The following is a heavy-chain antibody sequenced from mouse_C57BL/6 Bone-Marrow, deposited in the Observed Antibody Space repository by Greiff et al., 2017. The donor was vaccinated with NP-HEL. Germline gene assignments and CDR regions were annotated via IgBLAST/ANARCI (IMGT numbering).Heavy chain of an antibody. CDR2: IDPETGGT. CDR1: GYTFTDYE. V-gene: IGHV1-15*01. J-gene: IGHJ4*01. Sequence: QVQLQQSGAELVRPGASVTLSCKASGYTFTDYEMHWVKQTPVHGLEWIGAIDPETGGTAYNQKFKGKAILTADKSSSTAYMELRSLTSEDSAVYYCTIYYSNYCYAMDYWGQGTSVTVSS. CDR3: TIYYSNYCYAMDY. D-gene: IGHD2-5*01.